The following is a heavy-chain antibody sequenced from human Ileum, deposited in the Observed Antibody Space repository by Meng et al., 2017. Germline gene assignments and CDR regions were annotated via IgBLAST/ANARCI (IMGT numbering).Heavy chain of an antibody. CDR3: VRHGGKYFDS. D-gene: IGHD2-15*01. J-gene: IGHJ4*02. CDR2: IYLAGSP. V-gene: IGHV4-4*02. Sequence: QLQLQWSGPGLGGPSGTLSLTCTVSGGSISSSFYWSWVRQSPGKGLEWIGQIYLAGSPNYNPSLESRVTISVDKSKNQFSLRLTSVTAADTAIFYCVRHGGKYFDSWGQGTLVTVSS. CDR1: GGSISSSFY.